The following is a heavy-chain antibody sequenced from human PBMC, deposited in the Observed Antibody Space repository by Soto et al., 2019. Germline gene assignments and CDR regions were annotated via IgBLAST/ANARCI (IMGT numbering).Heavy chain of an antibody. CDR2: ISGSGGST. CDR1: GFTFSSYA. J-gene: IGHJ4*02. V-gene: IGHV3-23*01. Sequence: EVQLLESGGGLVQPGGSLRLSCAASGFTFSSYAMSWVRQAPGKGLEWVSAISGSGGSTYYADSVKGRFTIFRDNSKDTLYLQMNSLRAEDTAVYYCAKDLWFGDLFIFDYWGQGTLVTVSS. CDR3: AKDLWFGDLFIFDY. D-gene: IGHD3-10*01.